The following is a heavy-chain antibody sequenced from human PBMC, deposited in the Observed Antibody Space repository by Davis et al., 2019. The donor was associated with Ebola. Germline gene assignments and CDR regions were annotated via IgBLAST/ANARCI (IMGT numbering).Heavy chain of an antibody. CDR2: IYYSGIT. V-gene: IGHV4-39*07. Sequence: GSLRLSCTVSGGSIISSSSYWGWIRQPPRKGLEWIGSIYYSGITYYNPSLKSRVTISVDTSKNQFSLKLSSVTAADTAVYYCARVNYYGSGSYYYDNWFDPWGQGTLVTVSS. D-gene: IGHD3-10*01. CDR3: ARVNYYGSGSYYYDNWFDP. J-gene: IGHJ5*02. CDR1: GGSIISSSSY.